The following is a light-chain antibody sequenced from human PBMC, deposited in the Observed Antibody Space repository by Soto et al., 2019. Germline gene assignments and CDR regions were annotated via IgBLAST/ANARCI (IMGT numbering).Light chain of an antibody. J-gene: IGLJ2*01. CDR1: SSDVGGYNY. Sequence: QSALTQPASVSGSPGQSITISCTGTSSDVGGYNYVSWYQQHPGKDPKLMIYDVSNRPSGVYNRFSGSKSGNTASLTISGLQAEDEAEYYCSSYTSSSTLVVFGGGTKVTVL. CDR2: DVS. V-gene: IGLV2-14*01. CDR3: SSYTSSSTLVV.